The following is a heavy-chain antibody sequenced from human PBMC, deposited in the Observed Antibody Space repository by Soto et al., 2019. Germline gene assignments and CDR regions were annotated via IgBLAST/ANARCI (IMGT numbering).Heavy chain of an antibody. J-gene: IGHJ6*02. D-gene: IGHD2-2*01. V-gene: IGHV1-18*01. CDR2: ISAYNGNT. CDR1: GYTFTSYG. Sequence: ASVKVSCKASGYTFTSYGISWVRQAPGQGLEWMGWISAYNGNTNYAQKLQGRVTMTTDTSTSTAYMELRSLRSDDTAVYYCAVRGAYCFFTSCAEKYYGMVFLGEGPTV. CDR3: AVRGAYCFFTSCAEKYYGMVF.